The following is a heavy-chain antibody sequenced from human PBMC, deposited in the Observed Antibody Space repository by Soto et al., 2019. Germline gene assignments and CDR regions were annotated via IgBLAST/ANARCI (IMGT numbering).Heavy chain of an antibody. V-gene: IGHV1-69*02. CDR3: ALRRWSAENFNL. CDR1: GGTFSTYT. J-gene: IGHJ3*01. D-gene: IGHD2-2*01. Sequence: QVQLVQSGAEVKKPGSSVEVSCKASGGTFSTYTIIWVRQAPGEGVEWMGRILPMLDITNSAQRFQGRVTNTADNSASTAYLELSSLRSADTAVYYCALRRWSAENFNLWGRGTMVTVSS. CDR2: ILPMLDIT.